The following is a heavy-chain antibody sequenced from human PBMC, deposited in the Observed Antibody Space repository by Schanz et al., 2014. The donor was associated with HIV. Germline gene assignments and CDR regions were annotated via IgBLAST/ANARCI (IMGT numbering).Heavy chain of an antibody. D-gene: IGHD3-10*01. CDR3: ARASVTDFLDY. Sequence: EVQLVESGGGLVKPGGSLRLSCAASGFTLSSYTMTWARQAPGKGLEWVSSISTSGYIYYADSVKGRFSISRDSAKNALYLQMNSLRGDDTAVYYCARASVTDFLDYWGQGTLVTVSS. V-gene: IGHV3-21*01. J-gene: IGHJ4*02. CDR2: ISTSGYI. CDR1: GFTLSSYT.